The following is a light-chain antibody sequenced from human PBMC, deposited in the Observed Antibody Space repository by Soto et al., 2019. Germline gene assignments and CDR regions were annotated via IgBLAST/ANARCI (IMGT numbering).Light chain of an antibody. Sequence: DLQMTQSPSSLSASVGDRVTITCRASQDIRDYLVWYQQRPGKVPSLLIYAASTLQSGVPSRFSGSGFGTDFTLTISSLQSEDVATYYCQKYGVAPYTFGPGTKVDLK. CDR1: QDIRDY. CDR3: QKYGVAPYT. J-gene: IGKJ3*01. CDR2: AAS. V-gene: IGKV1-27*01.